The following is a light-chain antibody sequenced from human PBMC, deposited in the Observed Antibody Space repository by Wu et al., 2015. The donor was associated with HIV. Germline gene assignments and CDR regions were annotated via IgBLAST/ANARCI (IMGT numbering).Light chain of an antibody. Sequence: EIVMTQSPATLSVSPGERATLSCRASQSISNNLAWYQQKPGQAPRLLFYGTSTRATGIPARFSGSGSGTEFTLTISSMQSEDFAIYYCQQYNNWPRTFGQRDQGGNQT. V-gene: IGKV3-15*01. CDR1: QSISNN. CDR2: GTS. J-gene: IGKJ1*01. CDR3: QQYNNWPRT.